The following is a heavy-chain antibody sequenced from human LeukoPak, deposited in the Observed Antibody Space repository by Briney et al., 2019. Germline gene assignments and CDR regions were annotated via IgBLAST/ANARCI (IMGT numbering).Heavy chain of an antibody. V-gene: IGHV4-34*01. J-gene: IGHJ3*02. CDR3: ARARDGYNPDGFDI. CDR1: GGSFSGYY. D-gene: IGHD5-24*01. Sequence: SETLSLTCAVNGGSFSGYYWSWIRQPPGTGLEWIGKINDSGRTNYNPSLKSRVTISVDTSKNQFSLKLSSVTAADTAVYYCARARDGYNPDGFDIWGQGTMVTVSS. CDR2: INDSGRT.